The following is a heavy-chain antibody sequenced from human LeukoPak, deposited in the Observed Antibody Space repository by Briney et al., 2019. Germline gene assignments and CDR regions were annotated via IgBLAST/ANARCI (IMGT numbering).Heavy chain of an antibody. CDR2: IVYDGSNK. CDR3: AKDSYYYYIDV. Sequence: GGSLRLSCAASGFTFRSYGMHWVRQAPGKGLEWVTFIVYDGSNKYYTHSVKGRFPISRDNSKNTLYLQMNSLRTEDTAVYYCAKDSYYYYIDVWGKGTTVTVSS. V-gene: IGHV3-30*02. CDR1: GFTFRSYG. J-gene: IGHJ6*03.